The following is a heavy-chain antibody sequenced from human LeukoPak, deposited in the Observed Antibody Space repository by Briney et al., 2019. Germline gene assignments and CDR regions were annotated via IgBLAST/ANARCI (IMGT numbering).Heavy chain of an antibody. V-gene: IGHV3-23*01. CDR2: ISGSGGST. Sequence: PGGSLRLSCAASGFTFRSYAMSWVRQAPGKGLEWVSAISGSGGSTYYADSVKGRFTISRDSSKNTLYLQMNSLRAEDTAVYYCAKDAPNFMRPYYFDYWGQGTLVTVSS. CDR1: GFTFRSYA. J-gene: IGHJ4*02. CDR3: AKDAPNFMRPYYFDY. D-gene: IGHD1-1*01.